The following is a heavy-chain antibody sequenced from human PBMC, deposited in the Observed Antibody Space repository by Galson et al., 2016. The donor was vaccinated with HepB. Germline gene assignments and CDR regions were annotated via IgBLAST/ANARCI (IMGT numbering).Heavy chain of an antibody. D-gene: IGHD1/OR15-1a*01. CDR3: AVVLNKSMGDY. V-gene: IGHV1-2*06. Sequence: SVKVSCKASGYTFTGYYIDWVRQAPGQGLEWMGRTNPNSGGTKYVQKFQGRVTMTRDTSISTAYMELGRLRSDDTAVYYCAVVLNKSMGDYWGQGTLVTVSS. CDR1: GYTFTGYY. CDR2: TNPNSGGT. J-gene: IGHJ4*02.